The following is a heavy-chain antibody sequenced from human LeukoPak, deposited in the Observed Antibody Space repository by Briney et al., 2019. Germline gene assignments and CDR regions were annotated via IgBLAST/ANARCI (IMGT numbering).Heavy chain of an antibody. J-gene: IGHJ4*02. CDR3: ARITWIQKRYYFDY. CDR2: ISSSGSTI. V-gene: IGHV3-11*01. D-gene: IGHD5-18*01. CDR1: GFTFSDYY. Sequence: GGSLRLSCAASGFTFSDYYMSWIRQAPGKRLGWVSYISSSGSTIYYADSVKGRFTISRDNAKNSLYLQMNSLRAEDTAVYYCARITWIQKRYYFDYWGQGTLVTVSS.